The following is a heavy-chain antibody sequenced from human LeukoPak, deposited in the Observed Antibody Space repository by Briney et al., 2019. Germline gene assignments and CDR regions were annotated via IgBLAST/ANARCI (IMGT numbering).Heavy chain of an antibody. D-gene: IGHD5-12*01. CDR1: GYSFTSYW. CDR3: ARQPSGGYSGIDY. V-gene: IGHV5-51*01. CDR2: IYPGDSDT. Sequence: GASLKISCKASGYSFTSYWICWGRPMRGKGLEWIGIIYPGDSDTRYSPSFQGQVTISADKSISTAYLQWSSPKASDTAMYYCARQPSGGYSGIDYWGQGTLVTVSS. J-gene: IGHJ4*02.